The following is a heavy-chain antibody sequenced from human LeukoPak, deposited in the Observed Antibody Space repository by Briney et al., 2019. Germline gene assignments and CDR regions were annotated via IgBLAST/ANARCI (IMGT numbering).Heavy chain of an antibody. Sequence: GGSLRLSCAASGFTFSSHAMVWVRQAPGKGLEWVAVISYDGSNKYYADSVKGRFTISRDNSKNTLYLQMNSLRAEDTAVYYCAKDSENSSGYYYTPSGCDYWGQGTLVTVSS. CDR2: ISYDGSNK. CDR3: AKDSENSSGYYYTPSGCDY. V-gene: IGHV3-30*18. J-gene: IGHJ4*02. D-gene: IGHD3-22*01. CDR1: GFTFSSHA.